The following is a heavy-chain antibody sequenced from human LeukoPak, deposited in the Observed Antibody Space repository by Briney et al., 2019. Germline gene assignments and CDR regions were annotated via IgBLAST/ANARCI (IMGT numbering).Heavy chain of an antibody. CDR2: INHSGST. V-gene: IGHV4-34*01. J-gene: IGHJ4*02. CDR3: ARVTRRYYYGSGSYPYFDY. D-gene: IGHD3-10*01. CDR1: GGSFSGYY. Sequence: SETLSLTCAVYGGSFSGYYWSWIRQPPGKGLEWIGEINHSGSTNYNPSLESRVTISVDTSKNQFSLKLSSVTAADTAVYYCARVTRRYYYGSGSYPYFDYWGQGTLVTVSS.